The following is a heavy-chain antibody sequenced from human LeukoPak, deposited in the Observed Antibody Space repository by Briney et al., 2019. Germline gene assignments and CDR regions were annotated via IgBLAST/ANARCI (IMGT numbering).Heavy chain of an antibody. CDR3: ARAGYSGSYGY. J-gene: IGHJ4*02. D-gene: IGHD1-26*01. Sequence: GGSLRLSCAASGFTFSSYAMHWVRQAPGKGLEYVSAISSNGGSTYYANSVKGRFTISRDNSKNTLYLQMGSLRAEDMAVYYCARAGYSGSYGYWGQGTLVTVSS. CDR2: ISSNGGST. V-gene: IGHV3-64*01. CDR1: GFTFSSYA.